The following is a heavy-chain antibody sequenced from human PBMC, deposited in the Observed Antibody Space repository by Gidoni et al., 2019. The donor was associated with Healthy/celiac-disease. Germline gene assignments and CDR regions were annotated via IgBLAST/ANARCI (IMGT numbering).Heavy chain of an antibody. CDR1: AFTSSRYA. V-gene: IGHV3-30-3*01. Sequence: QVQLVVSGGGVVQPGRSLRLSCAASAFTSSRYAMHWVRQAPGKGLEWVAVITYDGSNKYYADSVKGRFTISRDNSKNTLYLQMNSLRAEDTAVYYCARERAITMIVVVITGGFDYWGQGTLVTVSS. J-gene: IGHJ4*02. CDR3: ARERAITMIVVVITGGFDY. D-gene: IGHD3-22*01. CDR2: ITYDGSNK.